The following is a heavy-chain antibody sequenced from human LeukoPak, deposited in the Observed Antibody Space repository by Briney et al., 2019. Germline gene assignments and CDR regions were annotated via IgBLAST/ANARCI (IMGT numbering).Heavy chain of an antibody. V-gene: IGHV3-49*04. D-gene: IGHD2-2*02. Sequence: GGSLRLSCTASGFTFGDYAMSWVRQAPGKGLEWVGFIRSKAYGGTTEYAASVKGRFTISRDDSKGIAYLQMNSLKTEDTAVYYCTRAKYQLLYLSDYWGQGTLVTVSS. J-gene: IGHJ4*02. CDR1: GFTFGDYA. CDR2: IRSKAYGGTT. CDR3: TRAKYQLLYLSDY.